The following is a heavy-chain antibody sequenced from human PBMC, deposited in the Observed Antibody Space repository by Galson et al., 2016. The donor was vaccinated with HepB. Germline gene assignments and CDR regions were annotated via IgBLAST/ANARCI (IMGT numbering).Heavy chain of an antibody. J-gene: IGHJ5*02. D-gene: IGHD3-10*01. CDR2: FDPEDGET. CDR1: GYSLTKLS. CDR3: AADLSGSGRENWFAP. Sequence: SVKVSCKVSGYSLTKLSMHWVRQAPGKGLEWMGGFDPEDGETVYAQKFQGRVTMTEDTSTDTAYMELSSLRSEDTAVYYCAADLSGSGRENWFAPWGQGTLVTVSS. V-gene: IGHV1-24*01.